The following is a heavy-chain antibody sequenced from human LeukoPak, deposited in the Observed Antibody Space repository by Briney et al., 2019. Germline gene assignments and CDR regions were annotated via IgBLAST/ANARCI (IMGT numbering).Heavy chain of an antibody. CDR3: ARSEVVAFDY. Sequence: HPGGSLRLSCAASGFIVSSNYMSWVRQAPGKGLEWVSVIYSGGSTYYADSVKGRFTISRVNSQNTLYLQMNSLRAEDTAVYYCARSEVVAFDYWGQGTLVTVSS. V-gene: IGHV3-66*01. D-gene: IGHD3-22*01. J-gene: IGHJ4*02. CDR2: IYSGGST. CDR1: GFIVSSNY.